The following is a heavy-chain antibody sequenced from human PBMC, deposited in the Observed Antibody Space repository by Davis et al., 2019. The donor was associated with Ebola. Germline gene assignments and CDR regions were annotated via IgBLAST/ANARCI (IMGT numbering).Heavy chain of an antibody. CDR3: ARHMTPLLVPNNWFDP. V-gene: IGHV5-51*01. CDR2: IYPGDSDT. J-gene: IGHJ5*02. D-gene: IGHD2-21*02. Sequence: GESLKISCRGSGNSFTGFCVAWVRQTPGRGLEWMGVIYPGDSDTRYSPSFQGQVTISVDKSIYTAYLQWKTVRTSDTAMYYCARHMTPLLVPNNWFDPWGQGTLVTASS. CDR1: GNSFTGFC.